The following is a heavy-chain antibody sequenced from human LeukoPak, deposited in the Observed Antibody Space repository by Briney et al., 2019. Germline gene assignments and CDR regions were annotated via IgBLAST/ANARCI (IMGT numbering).Heavy chain of an antibody. J-gene: IGHJ6*03. CDR2: IYYSGST. CDR1: GGSISSSRYY. V-gene: IGHV4-39*01. CDR3: ARHSGMFSPDCSSTSCPSSVYYYMDV. Sequence: PSETLSLTCTVSGGSISSSRYYWDWIRQPPGKGLEWIGSIYYSGSTYYNPSLKIRVTISVDTSKNQLSLKLSSVMAADTAVYYCARHSGMFSPDCSSTSCPSSVYYYMDVWGKGTTVTVSS. D-gene: IGHD2-2*01.